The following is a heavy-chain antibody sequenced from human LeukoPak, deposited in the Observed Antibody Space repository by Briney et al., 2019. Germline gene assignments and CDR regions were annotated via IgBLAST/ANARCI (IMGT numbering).Heavy chain of an antibody. CDR2: FDPEDGET. CDR1: GYTLTELS. D-gene: IGHD5-18*01. J-gene: IGHJ3*02. Sequence: ASVKVSCKVSGYTLTELSMHWVRQAPGKGLEWMGGFDPEDGETIYAQKFQGRVTMTEDTSTDTAYMELSSLRSEDTAVYYCASPGYSYGYVFPWAFDIWGQGTMVTVSS. CDR3: ASPGYSYGYVFPWAFDI. V-gene: IGHV1-24*01.